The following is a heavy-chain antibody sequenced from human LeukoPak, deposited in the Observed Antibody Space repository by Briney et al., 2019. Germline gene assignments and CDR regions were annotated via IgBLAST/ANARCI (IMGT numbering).Heavy chain of an antibody. V-gene: IGHV3-74*01. Sequence: GGSLRLSCVVSGFTFSSHWMHWVRQAPGKGPVWVSRISPDGTVRGYADSVKGRLTISRDNAKNTLYLQMNNVRAEDTAVFYCVRDRSTFTLFDSWGQGTLVTVSS. CDR3: VRDRSTFTLFDS. J-gene: IGHJ4*02. CDR2: ISPDGTVR. D-gene: IGHD2/OR15-2a*01. CDR1: GFTFSSHW.